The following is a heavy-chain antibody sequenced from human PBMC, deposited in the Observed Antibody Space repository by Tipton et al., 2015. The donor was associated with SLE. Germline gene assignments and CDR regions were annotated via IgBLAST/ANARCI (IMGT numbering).Heavy chain of an antibody. CDR3: AREAWGHAFDI. CDR2: ISHGGST. CDR1: GGSLSGYY. V-gene: IGHV4-34*01. D-gene: IGHD2-21*01. Sequence: AGLVKPSETLSLTCAVYGGSLSGYYWSWIRQPPGKGLEWIGEISHGGSTNYNPSLKSRVTISVDTSKNQFSLKLSSVTAADTAVYYCAREAWGHAFDIWGQGTMVTVSS. J-gene: IGHJ3*02.